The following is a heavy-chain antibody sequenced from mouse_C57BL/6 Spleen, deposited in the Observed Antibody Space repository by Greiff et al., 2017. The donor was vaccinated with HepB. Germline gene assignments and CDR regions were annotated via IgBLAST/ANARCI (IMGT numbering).Heavy chain of an antibody. CDR1: GFTFSSYA. CDR3: AREGNLDSFDY. Sequence: EVQGVESGGGLVKPGGSLKLSCAASGFTFSSYAMSWVRQTPEKRLEWVATISDGGSYTYYPDNVKGRFTISRDNAKNNLYLQMSHLKSEDTAMYYCAREGNLDSFDYWGEGTPLTDSS. V-gene: IGHV5-4*01. CDR2: ISDGGSYT. J-gene: IGHJ2*01.